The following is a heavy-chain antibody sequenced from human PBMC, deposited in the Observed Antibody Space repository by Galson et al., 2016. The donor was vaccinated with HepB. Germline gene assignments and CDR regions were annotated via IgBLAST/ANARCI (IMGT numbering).Heavy chain of an antibody. Sequence: SLRLSCAASGFTLSSNWMNWVRQAPGKGLEWVANINQDASKENYVDAVKGRFIISRDDAKNLLYLQMNSMRADDTAMYYCARESTACADWGQCTLVTVSS. D-gene: IGHD2/OR15-2a*01. J-gene: IGHJ1*01. CDR1: GFTLSSNW. CDR3: ARESTACAD. V-gene: IGHV3-7*03. CDR2: INQDASKE.